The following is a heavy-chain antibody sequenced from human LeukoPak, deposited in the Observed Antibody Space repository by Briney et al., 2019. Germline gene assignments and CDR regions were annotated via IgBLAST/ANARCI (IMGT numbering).Heavy chain of an antibody. Sequence: GESLKISCQGSGYNFISNWIGWVRQPPGKGLEFLGIIYPHDSSTIYSPSFQGQVTVSVDKSITTAYLQLNSLKSSDTGMYYCARVDRRGYSDYTAILPDYWGQGTLVTVSS. CDR1: GYNFISNW. D-gene: IGHD5-12*01. CDR2: IYPHDSST. J-gene: IGHJ4*02. CDR3: ARVDRRGYSDYTAILPDY. V-gene: IGHV5-51*01.